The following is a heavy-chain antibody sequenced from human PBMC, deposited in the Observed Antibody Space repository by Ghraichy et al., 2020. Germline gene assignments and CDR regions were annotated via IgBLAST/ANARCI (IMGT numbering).Heavy chain of an antibody. CDR2: ISSSSSYI. Sequence: GGSLRLSCAASGFTFSSYSMNWVRQAPGKGLEWVSSISSSSSYIYYADSVKGRFTISRDNAKNSLYLQMNSLRAEDTAVYYCARTDSSSWYSTYYFDYWGQGTLVTVSS. D-gene: IGHD6-13*01. CDR3: ARTDSSSWYSTYYFDY. J-gene: IGHJ4*02. V-gene: IGHV3-21*01. CDR1: GFTFSSYS.